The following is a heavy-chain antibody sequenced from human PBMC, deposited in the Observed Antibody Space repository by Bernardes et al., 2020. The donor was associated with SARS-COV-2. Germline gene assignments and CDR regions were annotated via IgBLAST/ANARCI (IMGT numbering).Heavy chain of an antibody. V-gene: IGHV3-30*18. Sequence: GGSLRRSCAASGFTFSTYGMHWVRQSPGKGLEWVATISHDGSNEFYADFVTGRFTISRDNSKNTLYLEMNSLRPEDTAVYYCAKDRGWNYKFDYWGQGTLVTVSS. CDR3: AKDRGWNYKFDY. D-gene: IGHD1-7*01. CDR1: GFTFSTYG. CDR2: ISHDGSNE. J-gene: IGHJ4*02.